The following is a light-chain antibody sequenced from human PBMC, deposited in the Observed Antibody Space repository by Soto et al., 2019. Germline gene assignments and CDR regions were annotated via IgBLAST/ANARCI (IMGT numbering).Light chain of an antibody. CDR2: SNH. CDR3: STWDASLRGLV. Sequence: QSVLTQPPSASGAPGQGISISCSGSSSNIGGNSVSWYRQVPGTAPKLLIFSNHQRPSGVPDRFSGSKSGTSASLAISGLQSEDEADYYCSTWDASLRGLVFGGGTKLTVL. J-gene: IGLJ2*01. CDR1: SSNIGGNS. V-gene: IGLV1-44*01.